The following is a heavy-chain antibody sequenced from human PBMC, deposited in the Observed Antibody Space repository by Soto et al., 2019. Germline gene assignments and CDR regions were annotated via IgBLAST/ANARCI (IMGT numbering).Heavy chain of an antibody. D-gene: IGHD4-17*01. CDR3: ARTYHDYGDYVPFFDY. CDR1: GYTFTSYD. J-gene: IGHJ4*02. CDR2: MNPNSGNT. V-gene: IGHV1-8*01. Sequence: ASVKVSCKASGYTFTSYDINWVRQATGQGLEWMGWMNPNSGNTGYAQKFQGRVTMTRNTSISTAYMELSSLRSEDTAVYYCARTYHDYGDYVPFFDYWGQGTLVTVSS.